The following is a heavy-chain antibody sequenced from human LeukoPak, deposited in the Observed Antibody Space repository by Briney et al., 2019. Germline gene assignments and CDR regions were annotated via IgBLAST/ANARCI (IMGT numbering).Heavy chain of an antibody. V-gene: IGHV3-21*04. J-gene: IGHJ4*02. D-gene: IGHD4-23*01. CDR2: ISSSSSYI. Sequence: GGSLRLSCAASGFTFSSYSMNWVRQAPGKGLEWVSSISSSSSYIYYADSVKGRFTISRDNSKNTLYLQMNSLRAEDTAVYYCAKLATVVTGRNDYWGQGTLVTVSS. CDR3: AKLATVVTGRNDY. CDR1: GFTFSSYS.